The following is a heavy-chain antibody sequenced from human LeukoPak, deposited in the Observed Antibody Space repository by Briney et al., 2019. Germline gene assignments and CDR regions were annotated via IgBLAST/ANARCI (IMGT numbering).Heavy chain of an antibody. J-gene: IGHJ6*02. CDR3: ARAATMVRGVIIPIYYYYGMDV. CDR2: INHSGST. Sequence: SETLSLTCAVYGGSFSGYYWSWIRQPPGKGLEWIGEINHSGSTNYNPSLKSRVTISVDTSKNQFSLKLSSVTAADTAVYYCARAATMVRGVIIPIYYYYGMDVWGQGTTVTVSS. D-gene: IGHD3-10*01. V-gene: IGHV4-34*01. CDR1: GGSFSGYY.